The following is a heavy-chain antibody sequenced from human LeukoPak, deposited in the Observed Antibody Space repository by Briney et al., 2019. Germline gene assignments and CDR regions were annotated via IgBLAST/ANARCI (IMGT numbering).Heavy chain of an antibody. V-gene: IGHV4-59*01. CDR3: VRDDTGTHDAFDI. Sequence: PSETLSLTCTVSGGSINYYYWMWIRQPPGKGLEWIGYIYYRGSTNYNPSLRSRVTISVDTSKNQFSLKLSSVTAADTAVYYCVRDDTGTHDAFDIWGQGTMVTVSS. J-gene: IGHJ3*02. CDR2: IYYRGST. CDR1: GGSINYYY. D-gene: IGHD1-7*01.